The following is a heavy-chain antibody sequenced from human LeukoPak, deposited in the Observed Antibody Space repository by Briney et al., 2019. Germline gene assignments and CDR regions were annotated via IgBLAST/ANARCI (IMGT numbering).Heavy chain of an antibody. J-gene: IGHJ4*02. Sequence: GGSLRLSCAASGFTFSSYGMHWVRQAPGKGLEWVAVISYDGSNKYYADSVKGRFTISRDNSKNTLCLQMNSLRAEDTAMYYCAKNRSPWYSSSWSDYWGQGTLVTVSS. CDR2: ISYDGSNK. CDR3: AKNRSPWYSSSWSDY. V-gene: IGHV3-30*18. CDR1: GFTFSSYG. D-gene: IGHD6-13*01.